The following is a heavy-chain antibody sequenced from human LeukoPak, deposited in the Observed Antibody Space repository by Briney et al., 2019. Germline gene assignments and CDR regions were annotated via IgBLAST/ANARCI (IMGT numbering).Heavy chain of an antibody. CDR1: GGSISSDY. V-gene: IGHV4-59*08. CDR3: ARYGGSGWVIDD. J-gene: IGHJ4*02. Sequence: SETLSLTCTVSGGSISSDYWTWIRQPPGKGLEWIGYIYYTGATSYNPSLKSRVTISVDTSKKQFSLKLTSVTAADTAVYYCARYGGSGWVIDDWGQGTLVTVSS. D-gene: IGHD6-19*01. CDR2: IYYTGAT.